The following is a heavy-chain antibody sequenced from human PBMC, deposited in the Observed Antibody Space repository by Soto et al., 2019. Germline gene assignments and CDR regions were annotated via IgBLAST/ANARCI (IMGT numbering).Heavy chain of an antibody. J-gene: IGHJ6*02. CDR1: GYTFTGYY. V-gene: IGHV1-2*04. Sequence: ASVKVSCKASGYTFTGYYMHWVRQAPGQGLEWMGWINPNSGGTNYAQKFQGWVTMTRDTSISTAYMELSRLRSDDTAVYYCARVPPMTTVTNYGMDVWGQGTTVTVSS. CDR2: INPNSGGT. CDR3: ARVPPMTTVTNYGMDV. D-gene: IGHD4-17*01.